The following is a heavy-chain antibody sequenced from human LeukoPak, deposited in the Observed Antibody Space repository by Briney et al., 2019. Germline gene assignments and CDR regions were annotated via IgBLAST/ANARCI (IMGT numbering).Heavy chain of an antibody. V-gene: IGHV4-59*08. Sequence: PSEILSLTCSVSGGSISSYYWSWIRQPPGKGLEWIGYIYSSGSTNYNPSLESRVTISEDTSKNQVSLKLSSVTAADTAIYYCARRSWYVDYWGQGTLVTVSS. CDR1: GGSISSYY. J-gene: IGHJ4*02. CDR2: IYSSGST. CDR3: ARRSWYVDY. D-gene: IGHD6-13*01.